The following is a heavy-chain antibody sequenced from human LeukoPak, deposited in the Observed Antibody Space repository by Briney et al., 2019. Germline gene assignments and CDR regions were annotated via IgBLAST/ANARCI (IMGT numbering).Heavy chain of an antibody. CDR1: GGSISSYY. CDR3: ASGYCGGACQLGGVDM. D-gene: IGHD2-21*02. CDR2: IYYSGST. V-gene: IGHV4-59*01. Sequence: SETLSLTCTVSGGSISSYYWSWIRQPPGKGLEWIGYIYYSGSTDYNPSLKSRVTISVETSKNQFSLKLSSVTAADTAVYYCASGYCGGACQLGGVDMWGQGTMVTVSS. J-gene: IGHJ3*02.